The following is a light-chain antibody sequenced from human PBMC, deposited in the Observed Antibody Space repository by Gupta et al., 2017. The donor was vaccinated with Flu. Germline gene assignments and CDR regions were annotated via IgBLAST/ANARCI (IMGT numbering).Light chain of an antibody. CDR1: HRIESN. Sequence: PSSHSASLGDTVSITCRASHRIESNLEWYQKKPGKTAKLLINAASRLESRVPRRLIGSGYGTDFTLTISRRQPDEYATKYCQQRDSSPCTFGPGTKVEI. CDR3: QQRDSSPCT. V-gene: IGKV1-39*01. J-gene: IGKJ2*02. CDR2: AAS.